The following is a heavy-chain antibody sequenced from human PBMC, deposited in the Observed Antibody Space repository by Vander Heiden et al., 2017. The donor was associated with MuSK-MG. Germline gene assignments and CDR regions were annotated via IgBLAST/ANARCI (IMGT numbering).Heavy chain of an antibody. CDR3: ARDYYDSSGYLFDY. J-gene: IGHJ4*02. CDR1: GFTFSSYS. V-gene: IGHV3-48*04. Sequence: EVQLVESGGGLVQPGGSLRLSCAASGFTFSSYSMNWVRQAPGKGLEWVSYISSSSSTIYYAYPVKGRYTISRDNAKNSLYLQMNSLRAEDTAVYYCARDYYDSSGYLFDYWGQGNLVTVSS. CDR2: ISSSSSTI. D-gene: IGHD3-22*01.